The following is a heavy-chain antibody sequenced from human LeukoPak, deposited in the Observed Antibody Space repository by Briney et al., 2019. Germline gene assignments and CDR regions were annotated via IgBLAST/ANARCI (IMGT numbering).Heavy chain of an antibody. CDR1: GLTVSSNY. CDR3: ARDPWVVPAHWFDP. D-gene: IGHD2-2*01. V-gene: IGHV3-66*01. CDR2: IYSGGST. J-gene: IGHJ5*02. Sequence: PGGSLRLSCAVSGLTVSSNYMSWVRQAPGKGLEWVSVIYSGGSTYYADSVKGRFTISRDNSKNTLYLQMNSLRAEDTAVYYCARDPWVVPAHWFDPWGQGTLVTVSS.